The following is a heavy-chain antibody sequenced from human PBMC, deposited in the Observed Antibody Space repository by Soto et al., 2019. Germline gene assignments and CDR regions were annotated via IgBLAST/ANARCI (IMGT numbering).Heavy chain of an antibody. CDR3: ATWELRTGDFSY. Sequence: SETLSLTCTVSGGSISRTSYYWGWIRQPPGKGLEWIGTIYYSGSTYYNPSLKSRVTISVDTSKNQFSLKLSSVTAADTAVYFCATWELRTGDFSYWGQGTLVTVS. CDR2: IYYSGST. V-gene: IGHV4-39*01. J-gene: IGHJ4*02. D-gene: IGHD7-27*01. CDR1: GGSISRTSYY.